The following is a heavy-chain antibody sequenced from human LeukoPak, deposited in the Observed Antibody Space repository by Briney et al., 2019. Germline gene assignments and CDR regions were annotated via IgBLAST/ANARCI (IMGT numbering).Heavy chain of an antibody. CDR2: INPNSGGK. D-gene: IGHD5-24*01. Sequence: ASVKVSCKASGYTFTRYYMHRVRQAPGQGLGWRGWINPNSGGKNYAKKFQGRVTMTRDKTISTAYMELSRLRSDDTAVYYCARDNSVRDEAWWFNLWGQGTLVTVSS. V-gene: IGHV1-2*02. J-gene: IGHJ5*02. CDR1: GYTFTRYY. CDR3: ARDNSVRDEAWWFNL.